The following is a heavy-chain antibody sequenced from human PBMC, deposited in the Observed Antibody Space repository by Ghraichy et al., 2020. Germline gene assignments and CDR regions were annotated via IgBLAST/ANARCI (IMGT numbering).Heavy chain of an antibody. Sequence: GGSLRLSCAASGFTFGSHAMHWVRQASGKGLEWVSAITGSGNNTYHADSVKGRFTISRDNSKNIVNLHINSLRAEDTAIYYCARGEMETTTSLDYWGQGTLVTVSS. J-gene: IGHJ4*02. V-gene: IGHV3-23*01. CDR1: GFTFGSHA. CDR2: ITGSGNNT. CDR3: ARGEMETTTSLDY. D-gene: IGHD2-2*01.